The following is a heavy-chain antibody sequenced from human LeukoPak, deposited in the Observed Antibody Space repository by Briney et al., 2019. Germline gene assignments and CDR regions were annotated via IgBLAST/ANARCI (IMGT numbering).Heavy chain of an antibody. V-gene: IGHV4-30-4*01. Sequence: SETLSLTCTVSGASISPDYWGWVRQPPGKGLEWIGYIYDSGSTYYNPSLKSRITISVDTSENRFSLKLSSVTATDTAVYYCARDCSGGSCYGAFDIWGQGTMVTVSS. CDR1: GASISPDY. CDR2: IYDSGST. CDR3: ARDCSGGSCYGAFDI. D-gene: IGHD2-15*01. J-gene: IGHJ3*02.